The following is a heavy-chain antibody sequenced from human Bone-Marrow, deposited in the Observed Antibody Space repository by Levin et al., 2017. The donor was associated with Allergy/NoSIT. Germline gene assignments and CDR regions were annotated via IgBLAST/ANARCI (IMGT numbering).Heavy chain of an antibody. Sequence: GESLKISCAASGLTFTNAWMRWVRQAPGKGLEWVGRIKSSTDGGATDYPEHVKGRFTISRDDSKTTLYLQMNSLKSEDTAVYYCTTEFYDNSGSYRWVDYWGQGILVTVSS. CDR2: IKSSTDGGAT. J-gene: IGHJ4*02. CDR3: TTEFYDNSGSYRWVDY. CDR1: GLTFTNAW. D-gene: IGHD3-22*01. V-gene: IGHV3-15*01.